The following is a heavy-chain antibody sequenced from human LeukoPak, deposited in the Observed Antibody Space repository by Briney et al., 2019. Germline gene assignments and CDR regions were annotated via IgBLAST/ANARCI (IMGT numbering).Heavy chain of an antibody. CDR2: IYYSGST. J-gene: IGHJ6*03. V-gene: IGHV4-39*07. CDR3: ARDQWGVGGPPIQLWLAYYYYYMDV. CDR1: GGSISSSSYY. D-gene: IGHD5-18*01. Sequence: PSETLSLTCTVSGGSISSSSYYWGWIRQPPGKGLEWIGSIYYSGSTYYNPSLKSRVTISVDTSKNQFSLKLSSVTAADTAVYYCARDQWGVGGPPIQLWLAYYYYYMDVWGKGTTVTVSS.